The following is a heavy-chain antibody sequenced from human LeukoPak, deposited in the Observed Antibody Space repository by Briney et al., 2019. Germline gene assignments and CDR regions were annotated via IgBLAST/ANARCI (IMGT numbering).Heavy chain of an antibody. V-gene: IGHV3-53*01. Sequence: GGSLRLSCAASGFTVSSNSMTWVRQAAGKGLEWVSVIYSDGSTFYAASVKGRFIISRDTSKNTLFLQMNSLRVDDTAVYFCARDHRIGGSWGQGTLVTVSS. CDR1: GFTVSSNS. D-gene: IGHD3-16*01. J-gene: IGHJ4*02. CDR2: IYSDGST. CDR3: ARDHRIGGS.